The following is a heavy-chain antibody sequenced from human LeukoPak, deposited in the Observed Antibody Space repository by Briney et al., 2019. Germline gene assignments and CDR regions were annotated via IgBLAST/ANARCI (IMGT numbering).Heavy chain of an antibody. CDR3: ARGYCSGGSCYGGDY. Sequence: PGGSLRLSCAASGFTFSNYEMNWVRQAPGKGLEWVSYISSSGTTIYYAERRFTISRDNAKSSLCLLMNSLRAEDTAIYYCARGYCSGGSCYGGDYWGQGTLVTVSS. D-gene: IGHD2-15*01. V-gene: IGHV3-48*03. CDR1: GFTFSNYE. CDR2: ISSSGTTI. J-gene: IGHJ4*02.